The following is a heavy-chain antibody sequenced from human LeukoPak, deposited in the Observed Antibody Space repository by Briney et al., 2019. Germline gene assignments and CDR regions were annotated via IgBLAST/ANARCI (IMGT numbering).Heavy chain of an antibody. CDR3: ARGRRGVVPAAKNYYYYYMDV. D-gene: IGHD2-2*01. V-gene: IGHV1-8*02. Sequence: ASVRVSCKASGYTFTGYYMHWVRQATGQGLEWMGWMNPNNGNTGYAQKFQGRVTMTRNTSISTAYMELSSLRSEDTAVYYCARGRRGVVPAAKNYYYYYMDVWGKGTTVTVSS. CDR2: MNPNNGNT. J-gene: IGHJ6*03. CDR1: GYTFTGYY.